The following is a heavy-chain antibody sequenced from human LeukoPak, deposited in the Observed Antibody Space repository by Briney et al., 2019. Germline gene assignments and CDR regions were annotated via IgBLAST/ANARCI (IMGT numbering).Heavy chain of an antibody. CDR3: ARGMQWLDMYYFDY. Sequence: GSSVPVSCQASGYTFPRYGISWVGQAPAQGREWMGWSSAYNGNTNYAQKPQGRGTMTTDTSTSTAYMELGSRRSDDTAVYYCARGMQWLDMYYFDYWGEGTLVTVSS. D-gene: IGHD6-19*01. J-gene: IGHJ4*02. CDR1: GYTFPRYG. V-gene: IGHV1-18*01. CDR2: SSAYNGNT.